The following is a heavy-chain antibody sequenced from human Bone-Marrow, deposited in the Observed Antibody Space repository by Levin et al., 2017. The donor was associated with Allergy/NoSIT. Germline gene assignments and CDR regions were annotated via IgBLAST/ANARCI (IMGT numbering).Heavy chain of an antibody. CDR1: GFTFSSYG. J-gene: IGHJ4*02. Sequence: PGGSLRLSCAASGFTFSSYGMHWVRQAPGKGLEWVAVIWYDGSNKYYADSVKGRFTISRDNSKNTLYLQMNSLRAEDTAVYYCARGDSSSWYYYFDYWGQGTLVTVSS. V-gene: IGHV3-33*01. CDR3: ARGDSSSWYYYFDY. CDR2: IWYDGSNK. D-gene: IGHD6-13*01.